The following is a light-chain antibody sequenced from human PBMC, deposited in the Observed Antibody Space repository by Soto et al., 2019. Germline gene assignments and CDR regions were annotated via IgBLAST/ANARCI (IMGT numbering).Light chain of an antibody. Sequence: SSELTQPPSVSVAPEKTATITCGGDNIGDKRVHWYRQKPGQAPVLLISYDSDRPSGIPERFSGSNSGNTATLTISRVDAGDEADYYCQVWDIMTDNYVFGGGTKLTVL. CDR1: NIGDKR. CDR2: YDS. CDR3: QVWDIMTDNYV. V-gene: IGLV3-21*04. J-gene: IGLJ1*01.